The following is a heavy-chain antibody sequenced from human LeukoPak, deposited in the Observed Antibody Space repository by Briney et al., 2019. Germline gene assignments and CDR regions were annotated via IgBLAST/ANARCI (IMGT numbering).Heavy chain of an antibody. V-gene: IGHV3-21*01. CDR2: ISSSSSYI. CDR1: GFTFSSYS. Sequence: TGGSLRLSFAASGFTFSSYSMNWVRQAPGKGLEWVSSISSSSSYIYYADSVKGRFTISRDNAKNSLYLQMNSLRAEDTAVYYCATESTVTTVGDFDYWGQGTLVTVSS. CDR3: ATESTVTTVGDFDY. J-gene: IGHJ4*02. D-gene: IGHD4-17*01.